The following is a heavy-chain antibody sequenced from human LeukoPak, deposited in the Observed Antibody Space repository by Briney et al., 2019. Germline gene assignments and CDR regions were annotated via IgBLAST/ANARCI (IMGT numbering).Heavy chain of an antibody. CDR2: IYYSGST. J-gene: IGHJ4*02. V-gene: IGHV4-59*01. Sequence: KPSETLSLTCTVPGGSISRYYWSWIRQPPGKGLEWIGNIYYSGSTNYNPSLKSRVTISVDTSKNQFSLKVTSVTAADTAVYYCARDYYDSGSSALWGQGTLVTVSS. D-gene: IGHD3-10*01. CDR1: GGSISRYY. CDR3: ARDYYDSGSSAL.